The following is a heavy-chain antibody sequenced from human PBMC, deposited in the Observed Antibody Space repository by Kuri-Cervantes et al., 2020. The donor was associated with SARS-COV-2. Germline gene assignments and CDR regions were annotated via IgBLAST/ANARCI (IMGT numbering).Heavy chain of an antibody. Sequence: SETLSLTCSVSGDSISPYYWTWIRQPPGKGLEWIGHIYYSGSVNYNPSLTSRLPISVDKSKNQVSLKLTSVTAADTAVYYCARSAAAFYGMDVWGQGTTVTVSS. CDR2: IYYSGSV. V-gene: IGHV4-59*01. CDR3: ARSAAAFYGMDV. J-gene: IGHJ6*02. CDR1: GDSISPYY. D-gene: IGHD2-2*01.